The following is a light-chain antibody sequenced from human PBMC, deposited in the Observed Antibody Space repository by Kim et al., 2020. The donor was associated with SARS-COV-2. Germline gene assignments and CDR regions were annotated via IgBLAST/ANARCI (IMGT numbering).Light chain of an antibody. J-gene: IGLJ2*01. V-gene: IGLV3-21*04. CDR1: RSESKS. CDR2: YDS. Sequence: GKAGRVSCGGYRSESKSVQWYQERSGQAPVRVIYYDSGRPSGIPGRFSGSHSGNTATLTISRVEAGDEADYYCQVWDSSSDHRVVFGGGTQLTVL. CDR3: QVWDSSSDHRVV.